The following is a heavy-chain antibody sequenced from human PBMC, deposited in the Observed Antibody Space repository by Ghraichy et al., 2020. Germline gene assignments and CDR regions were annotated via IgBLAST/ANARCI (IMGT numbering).Heavy chain of an antibody. V-gene: IGHV1-3*01. J-gene: IGHJ3*02. CDR2: INAGNGNT. CDR1: GYTFTSYA. Sequence: ASVKVSCKASGYTFTSYAMHWVRQAPGQRLEWMGWINAGNGNTKYSQKFQGRVTITRDTSASTAYMELSSLRSEDTAVYYCARSNTVTTPRGPPLPGGIWGQGTIVTVSS. CDR3: ARSNTVTTPRGPPLPGGI. D-gene: IGHD4-17*01.